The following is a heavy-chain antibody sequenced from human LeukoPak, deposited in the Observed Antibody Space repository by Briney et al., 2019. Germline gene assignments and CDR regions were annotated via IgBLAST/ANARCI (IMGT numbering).Heavy chain of an antibody. CDR3: ARKGGPLGPPFDN. CDR1: GFTFSTYW. J-gene: IGHJ4*02. CDR2: MKGDESEI. V-gene: IGHV3-7*01. D-gene: IGHD7-27*01. Sequence: GGSLRLSCAASGFTFSTYWMTWVRQAPGKGLEWVANMKGDESEIHCVDSVKGRFTISRDNATNSLYLQMNSLRAEDTAVYYCARKGGPLGPPFDNWGQGTLVTVSS.